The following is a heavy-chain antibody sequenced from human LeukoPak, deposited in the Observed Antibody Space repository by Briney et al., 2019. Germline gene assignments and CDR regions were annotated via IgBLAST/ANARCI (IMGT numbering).Heavy chain of an antibody. J-gene: IGHJ6*04. Sequence: GGSLRLSCAASGFTFSSYGMHWVRQAPGKGLEWVAVISYDGSNKYYADSVKGRFTISRDNSKNTLYLQMNSLRAEDTAVYYCAKGVIRFSGSGYYGVDVWGKGTTVTVSS. D-gene: IGHD3-10*01. CDR2: ISYDGSNK. CDR3: AKGVIRFSGSGYYGVDV. CDR1: GFTFSSYG. V-gene: IGHV3-30*18.